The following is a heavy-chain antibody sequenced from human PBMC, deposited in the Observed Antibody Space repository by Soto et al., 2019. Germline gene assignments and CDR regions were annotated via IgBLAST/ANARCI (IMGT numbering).Heavy chain of an antibody. V-gene: IGHV1-18*01. CDR2: ISAYNGNT. Sequence: QVPLVQSGAEVKKPGASVKVSCKASGYTFTSYGISWARQAPGQGLEWMGWISAYNGNTNYAQKLQGRVTMTTDTATSTAYMELRSLRSDDTAVYYCAREHIAAKGYYYGVDVWGQGTTVTVSS. D-gene: IGHD6-13*01. CDR1: GYTFTSYG. CDR3: AREHIAAKGYYYGVDV. J-gene: IGHJ6*02.